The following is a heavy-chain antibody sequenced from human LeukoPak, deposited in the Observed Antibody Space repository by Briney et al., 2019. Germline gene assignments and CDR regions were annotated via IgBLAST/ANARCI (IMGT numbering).Heavy chain of an antibody. V-gene: IGHV3-21*01. CDR2: ISRSSTYI. CDR1: GFTFTSYS. D-gene: IGHD3-16*01. CDR3: ARLLGMIMFGEADAFEV. Sequence: PGGSLRLSCAASGFTFTSYSMNWVRQAPGKGPEWVSSISRSSTYIYYADSVKGRFTISRDNAKNSLYLQMNSLRAEDTAVYYCARLLGMIMFGEADAFEVWGQGTRVTVSS. J-gene: IGHJ3*01.